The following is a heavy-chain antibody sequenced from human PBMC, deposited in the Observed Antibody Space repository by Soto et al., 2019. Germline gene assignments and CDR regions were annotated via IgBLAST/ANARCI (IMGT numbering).Heavy chain of an antibody. CDR1: GFTFSDVW. CDR3: TTDRPHYYDSSGFPTPFDY. Sequence: GGSLRLSCAASGFTFSDVWMSWVRQAPGKGLEWVGRIQSKTDGGTTDYAAPVKGRFTISRDDSENTLYLQLNSLKTEDTAVYYCTTDRPHYYDSSGFPTPFDYWGLGTLVTVS. D-gene: IGHD3-22*01. CDR2: IQSKTDGGTT. V-gene: IGHV3-15*01. J-gene: IGHJ4*02.